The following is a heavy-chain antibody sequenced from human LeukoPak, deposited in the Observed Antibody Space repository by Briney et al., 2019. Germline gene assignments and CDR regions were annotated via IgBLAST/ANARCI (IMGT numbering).Heavy chain of an antibody. CDR3: ARGPYYDFWSGYMTSYNWFDP. CDR2: ISSSSSYI. D-gene: IGHD3-3*01. Sequence: GGPLRLSCAASGFTFSSCSMNWVRQAPGKGLEWVSSISSSSSYIYYADSVKGRFTISRDNAKNSLYLQMNSLRAEDTAVYYCARGPYYDFWSGYMTSYNWFDPWGQGTLVTVSS. V-gene: IGHV3-21*01. CDR1: GFTFSSCS. J-gene: IGHJ5*02.